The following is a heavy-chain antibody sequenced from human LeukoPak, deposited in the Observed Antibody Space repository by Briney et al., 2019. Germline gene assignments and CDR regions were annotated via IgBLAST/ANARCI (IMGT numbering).Heavy chain of an antibody. V-gene: IGHV4-4*07. Sequence: PSQTLSLTCAVSGVALSSYYWSWIRRPAGKGLEGIGGVYSAGRNYNPSPESRVTMSVDMPKNYCSLKLNSVTAPDTAVYYCARGIYGDYGLGYSGEGILVTASS. CDR3: ARGIYGDYGLGY. J-gene: IGHJ4*02. D-gene: IGHD4-17*01. CDR2: VYSAGR. CDR1: GVALSSYY.